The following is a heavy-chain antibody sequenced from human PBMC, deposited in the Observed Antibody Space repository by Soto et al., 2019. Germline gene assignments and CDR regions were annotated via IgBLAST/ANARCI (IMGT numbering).Heavy chain of an antibody. CDR3: ARGGGYSYGYIRENYYGMDV. V-gene: IGHV1-18*04. J-gene: IGHJ6*02. CDR2: ISAYNGNT. D-gene: IGHD5-18*01. Sequence: ASVKVSCKVSGYTFTSYGISWVRQAPGQGLEWMGWISAYNGNTNYAQKLQGRVTMTTDTSTSTAYMELRSLRSDDTAVYYCARGGGYSYGYIRENYYGMDVWGQGTTVTVSS. CDR1: GYTFTSYG.